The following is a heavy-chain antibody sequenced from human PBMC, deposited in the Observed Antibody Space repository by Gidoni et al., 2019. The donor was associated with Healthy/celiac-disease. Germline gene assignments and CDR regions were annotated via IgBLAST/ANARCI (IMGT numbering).Heavy chain of an antibody. V-gene: IGHV4-39*07. CDR2: IYYSGST. CDR3: ARDHDYNFDY. Sequence: QLQLQESGPGLVKPSETLSLTCTVSGGSISSSSYYWGWIRQPPGKGLEWIGSIYYSGSTYYNPSLKSRVTISGETSKNQFSLKLSSVTAADTAVYYCARDHDYNFDYWGQGTLVTVSS. CDR1: GGSISSSSYY. J-gene: IGHJ4*02. D-gene: IGHD4-4*01.